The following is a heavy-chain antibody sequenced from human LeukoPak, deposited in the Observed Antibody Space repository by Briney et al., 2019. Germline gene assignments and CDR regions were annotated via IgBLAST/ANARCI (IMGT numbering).Heavy chain of an antibody. CDR2: LYDSDGS. CDR1: VVSISRHY. V-gene: IGHV4-59*11. CDR3: ATIKRGSIFGYFDF. Sequence: SETLSLTCIVSVVSISRHYWSRIRQPPGKGLEWIGYLYDSDGSKDNPSLKSRATLSAYTSKNQFSLRLSSVTAADTAVYYCATIKRGSIFGYFDFWGEGIPVTVSS. J-gene: IGHJ4*02. D-gene: IGHD5-18*01.